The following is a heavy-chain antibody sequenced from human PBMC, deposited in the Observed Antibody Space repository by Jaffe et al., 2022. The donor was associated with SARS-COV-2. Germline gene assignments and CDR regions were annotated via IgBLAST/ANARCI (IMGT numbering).Heavy chain of an antibody. Sequence: EVQLVESGGGLVQPGGSLRLSCAGSGFTFSTYAMSWVRQAPGKGLEWVSVISGSGVNTYYADSVKGRFTISRDNSQNTLYLQMNSLRAEDTAVYYCTKAPHSSGWYDYWGQGTLVSVSS. D-gene: IGHD6-19*01. CDR3: TKAPHSSGWYDY. CDR1: GFTFSTYA. J-gene: IGHJ4*02. CDR2: ISGSGVNT. V-gene: IGHV3-23*04.